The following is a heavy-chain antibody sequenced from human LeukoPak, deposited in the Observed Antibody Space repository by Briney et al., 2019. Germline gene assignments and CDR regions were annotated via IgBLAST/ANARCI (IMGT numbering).Heavy chain of an antibody. D-gene: IGHD3-3*01. Sequence: SQTLSLTCAISGDSVSSNSAAWYWIRQSPSRGLEWLGRTYYRSKWYNDYAVSVKSRITINPDTSKNQFSLQLNSVTPEDTAVYYCAREGITIFGVVIVRRFDYWGQGTLVTVSS. CDR2: TYYRSKWYN. V-gene: IGHV6-1*01. J-gene: IGHJ4*02. CDR1: GDSVSSNSAA. CDR3: AREGITIFGVVIVRRFDY.